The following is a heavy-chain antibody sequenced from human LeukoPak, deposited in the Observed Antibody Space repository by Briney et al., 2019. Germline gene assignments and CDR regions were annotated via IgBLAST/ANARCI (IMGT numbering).Heavy chain of an antibody. D-gene: IGHD3-22*01. J-gene: IGHJ4*02. CDR2: INPNSGGT. Sequence: GASVKVSCKASGYTFTGYYMHWVRQAPGQGLEWMGRINPNSGGTNYAQKFQGRVTMTRDTSISTAYMELSRLRSDDTAVYYCAAYDSSGYYYARGSLDYWGQGTPVTVSS. CDR1: GYTFTGYY. V-gene: IGHV1-2*06. CDR3: AAYDSSGYYYARGSLDY.